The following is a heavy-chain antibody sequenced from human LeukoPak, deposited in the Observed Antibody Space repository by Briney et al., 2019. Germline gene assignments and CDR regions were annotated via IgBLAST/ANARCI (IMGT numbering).Heavy chain of an antibody. CDR1: GLTISTYW. CDR3: ARERWSGGFDT. J-gene: IGHJ3*02. Sequence: GGSLRLSCAASGLTISTYWMYWVRQAPGKGLEWVASVKQDDGEKYYVDSVKGRFSISRDNAKNSLYLQMNSLRAEDTAVDYCARERWSGGFDTWAQGKMVTVS. D-gene: IGHD4-23*01. CDR2: VKQDDGEK. V-gene: IGHV3-7*01.